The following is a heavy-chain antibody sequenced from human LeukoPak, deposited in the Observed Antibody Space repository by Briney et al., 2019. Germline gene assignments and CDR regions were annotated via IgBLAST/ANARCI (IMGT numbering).Heavy chain of an antibody. CDR1: GGTFPSAA. CDR3: TRDEYKGAATFNY. Sequence: PMASVNVSCKASGGTFPSAAMSWVRQAPGQGLEWVGHIILMFGTTTYAQNFQGRVTISADESTTTVYMELTRLTSDDTAIYYCTRDEYKGAATFNYWGQGTQVIVSS. V-gene: IGHV1-69*13. D-gene: IGHD1-1*01. J-gene: IGHJ4*02. CDR2: IILMFGTT.